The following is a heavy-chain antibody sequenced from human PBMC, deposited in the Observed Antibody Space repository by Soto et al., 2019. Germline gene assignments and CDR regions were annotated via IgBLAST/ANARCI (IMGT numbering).Heavy chain of an antibody. V-gene: IGHV3-11*06. CDR2: ISSSSSYT. CDR1: GFTFSDYY. CDR3: ARAKSMTTVVPYTFDY. D-gene: IGHD4-17*01. J-gene: IGHJ4*02. Sequence: GGSLRLSCAASGFTFSDYYMIWIRQAPGKGLEWVSYISSSSSYTNYADSVKGRFTISRDNAKNSLYLQMNSLRAEDTAVYYCARAKSMTTVVPYTFDYWGQGTLVTSPQ.